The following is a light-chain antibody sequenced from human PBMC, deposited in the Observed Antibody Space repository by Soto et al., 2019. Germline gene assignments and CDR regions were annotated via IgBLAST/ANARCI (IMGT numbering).Light chain of an antibody. J-gene: IGKJ1*01. Sequence: EIVMTQSPATLSVSPGERVTLSCRSSQSVADNLAWFQQKPGQGPRLLIYGASTRATGIPARFSGSGSGTDFTLTISRLEPEDFAVYYCQQYGSSPRTFGQGTKVDIK. CDR3: QQYGSSPRT. V-gene: IGKV3-15*01. CDR2: GAS. CDR1: QSVADN.